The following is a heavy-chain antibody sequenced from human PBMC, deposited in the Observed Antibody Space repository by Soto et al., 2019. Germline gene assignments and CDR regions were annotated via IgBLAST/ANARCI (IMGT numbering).Heavy chain of an antibody. Sequence: ASVKVSCKASGGTFSSYAISWVRQAPGQGLEWMGGIIPISGTANYAQKFQGRVTITADKSTSTAYMELSSLRSEDTAVYYCARGGHRHRFGELLYPRFDYWGQGTLVTVSS. CDR2: IIPISGTA. D-gene: IGHD3-10*01. CDR3: ARGGHRHRFGELLYPRFDY. J-gene: IGHJ4*02. V-gene: IGHV1-69*06. CDR1: GGTFSSYA.